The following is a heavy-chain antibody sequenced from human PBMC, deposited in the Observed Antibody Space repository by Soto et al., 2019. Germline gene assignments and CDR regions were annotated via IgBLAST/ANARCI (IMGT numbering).Heavy chain of an antibody. V-gene: IGHV6-1*01. CDR1: GDSVSSNSAA. D-gene: IGHD3-3*01. Sequence: KQSPTLSLTCAISGDSVSSNSAAWNWIRQSPSRGLEWLGRTYYRSKWYNDYAVSVKSRITINPDTSKNQFSLQLNSVTPEDTAVYYCARDGPTIGDYYYYGMDVWGQGTTVTVSS. J-gene: IGHJ6*02. CDR2: TYYRSKWYN. CDR3: ARDGPTIGDYYYYGMDV.